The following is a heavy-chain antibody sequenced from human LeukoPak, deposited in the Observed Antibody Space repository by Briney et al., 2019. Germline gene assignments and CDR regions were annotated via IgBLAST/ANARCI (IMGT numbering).Heavy chain of an antibody. Sequence: GGSLRLSCAASGFTFSSYAMSWVRQAPGKGLEWVSAISGSGGSTYYADSVKGRFTISRDNSKNTLYLQMNSLRAEDTAVYYCANAPHVNYDILTGSDAFDIWGQGTMVTVSS. CDR2: ISGSGGST. J-gene: IGHJ3*02. V-gene: IGHV3-23*01. D-gene: IGHD3-9*01. CDR1: GFTFSSYA. CDR3: ANAPHVNYDILTGSDAFDI.